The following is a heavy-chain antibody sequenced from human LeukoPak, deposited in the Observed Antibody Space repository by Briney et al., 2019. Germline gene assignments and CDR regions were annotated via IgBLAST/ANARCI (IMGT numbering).Heavy chain of an antibody. D-gene: IGHD2-8*02. Sequence: SETLSLTCTVSGGSISSYYWSWIRQPAGKGLEWIGRIYPSGSTNYNPSLKSPVSMSVDTSKNQFSLKLSSVTAADTAVYYFARGCFVSSGTGFDYWGQGTLVTVSS. CDR1: GGSISSYY. CDR2: IYPSGST. CDR3: ARGCFVSSGTGFDY. J-gene: IGHJ4*02. V-gene: IGHV4-4*07.